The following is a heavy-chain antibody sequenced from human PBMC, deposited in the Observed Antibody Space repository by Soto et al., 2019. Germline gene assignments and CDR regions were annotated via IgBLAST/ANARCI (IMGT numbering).Heavy chain of an antibody. Sequence: SETLSLTCTVSGGSVSSGTYYWSWIRQPPGKGLEWIGYIYYSGSTKCNPSLKSRVTISVDTSKNQFSLTLSSVTAADTAVYYCARTTALGYSYAYYYFDYWGQGTLVTVSS. CDR2: IYYSGST. D-gene: IGHD5-18*01. J-gene: IGHJ4*02. CDR1: GGSVSSGTYY. V-gene: IGHV4-61*01. CDR3: ARTTALGYSYAYYYFDY.